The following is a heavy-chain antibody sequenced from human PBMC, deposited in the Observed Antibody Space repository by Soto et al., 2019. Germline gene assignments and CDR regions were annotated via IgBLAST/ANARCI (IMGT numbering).Heavy chain of an antibody. Sequence: QVQLQQWGAGLLKPSETLSLTCAVYGESFSGYQWSWIRQPPGQGLEWIGGIINSGTTNYNPSLKSRVNMSVDTSKNQFSLNLNSVTAADTAVYYCGRDDPVTRTIDYWGQGTLVTVSS. D-gene: IGHD4-17*01. J-gene: IGHJ4*02. V-gene: IGHV4-34*12. CDR1: GESFSGYQ. CDR3: GRDDPVTRTIDY. CDR2: IINSGTT.